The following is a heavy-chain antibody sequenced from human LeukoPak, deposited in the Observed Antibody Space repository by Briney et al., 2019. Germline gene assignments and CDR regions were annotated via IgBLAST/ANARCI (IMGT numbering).Heavy chain of an antibody. V-gene: IGHV1-2*02. CDR3: ARAGDSSSWDNWFDP. Sequence: ASVKVSCKASGYTFTGYYMHWVRQAPGQGLAWMGWINPNSGGTNYAQKFQGRVTMTRDTSISTAYMELSRLRSDDTAVYYCARAGDSSSWDNWFDPWGQGTLVTVSS. D-gene: IGHD6-13*01. CDR2: INPNSGGT. J-gene: IGHJ5*02. CDR1: GYTFTGYY.